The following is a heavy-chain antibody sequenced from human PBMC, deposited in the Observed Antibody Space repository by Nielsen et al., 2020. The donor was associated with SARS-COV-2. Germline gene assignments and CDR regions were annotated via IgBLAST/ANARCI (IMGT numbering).Heavy chain of an antibody. J-gene: IGHJ4*02. D-gene: IGHD5-18*01. V-gene: IGHV3-23*01. CDR2: ISGRGGNT. CDR3: AKSDGGYSYGYPDY. CDR1: GFMVSDSY. Sequence: GGSLRLSCAASGFMVSDSYMSWIRQPPGKGLEWVSAISGRGGNTFYADSVKGRFTISRDNSKSTLYLQMNSLSAEDTAIYYCAKSDGGYSYGYPDYWGQGTLVTVSS.